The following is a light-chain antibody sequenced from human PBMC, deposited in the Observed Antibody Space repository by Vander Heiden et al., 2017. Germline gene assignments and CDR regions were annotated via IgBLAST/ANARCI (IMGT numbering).Light chain of an antibody. V-gene: IGLV1-47*02. CDR2: SDY. J-gene: IGLJ3*02. Sequence: QSMLTQPPSASGTHGQGITIPCCGSYSNIGTTYLLWYQHLPGTAPKLLLYSDYQRPSGVPDRFSGSKSGTSASLAISGLRSEDGADYYCATWDDSLSGWVFGGGTKVTVL. CDR1: YSNIGTTY. CDR3: ATWDDSLSGWV.